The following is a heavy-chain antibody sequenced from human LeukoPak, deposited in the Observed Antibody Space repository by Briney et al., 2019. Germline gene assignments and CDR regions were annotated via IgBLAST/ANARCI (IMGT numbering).Heavy chain of an antibody. CDR3: TRVGDFWSGHQGYFDY. CDR2: MNPNSGNT. J-gene: IGHJ4*02. D-gene: IGHD3-3*01. Sequence: GASVKVSCKASGGTFSSYAINWVRQTTGQGLEWLGWMNPNSGNTGYAQKFQGRVTMTRSTSISTAYMELTSLRSEDTAVYYCTRVGDFWSGHQGYFDYWGQGTLVTVSS. V-gene: IGHV1-8*02. CDR1: GGTFSSYA.